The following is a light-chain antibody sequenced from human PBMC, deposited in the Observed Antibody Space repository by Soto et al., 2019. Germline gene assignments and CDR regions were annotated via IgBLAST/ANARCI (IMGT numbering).Light chain of an antibody. CDR3: GADHGSGSNFVV. J-gene: IGLJ2*01. Sequence: QSVLTQPPSASASLGASVTLTCTLSSGYSNYKVDWYQQRPGKGPRFGMRVGTGGIVGSKGDGIPDRFSVLGSGLNRYLTIKNIQEEDESDYHCGADHGSGSNFVVFGGGTKLTVL. V-gene: IGLV9-49*01. CDR1: SGYSNYK. CDR2: VGTGGIVG.